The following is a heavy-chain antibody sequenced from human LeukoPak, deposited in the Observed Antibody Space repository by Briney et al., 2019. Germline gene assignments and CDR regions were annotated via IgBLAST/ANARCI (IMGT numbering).Heavy chain of an antibody. CDR3: ARATMVRGVIVLSAFDI. Sequence: ASVKVSCKTSEGTFSSYAISWVRQAPGQGLEWMGRIIPIFGTANYAQKFQGRVTITTDESTSTAYMELSSLRSEDTAVYYCARATMVRGVIVLSAFDIWGQGTMVTVSS. CDR1: EGTFSSYA. D-gene: IGHD3-10*01. CDR2: IIPIFGTA. V-gene: IGHV1-69*05. J-gene: IGHJ3*02.